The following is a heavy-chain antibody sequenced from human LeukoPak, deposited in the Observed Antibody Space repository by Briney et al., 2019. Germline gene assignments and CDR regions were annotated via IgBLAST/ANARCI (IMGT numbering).Heavy chain of an antibody. CDR2: IYYSGST. CDR1: GGSISSYY. J-gene: IGHJ4*02. V-gene: IGHV4-59*01. Sequence: ETLSLTCTVYGGSISSYYWSWIRQPPGKGLEWIGYIYYSGSTNYNPSLKSRVTISVDTSKNQFSLKLSSVTAADTAVYYCARGIRIVGATHFDYWGQGTLVTVSS. D-gene: IGHD1-26*01. CDR3: ARGIRIVGATHFDY.